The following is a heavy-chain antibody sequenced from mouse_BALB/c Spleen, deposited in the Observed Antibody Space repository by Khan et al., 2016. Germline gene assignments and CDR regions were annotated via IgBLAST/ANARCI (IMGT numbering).Heavy chain of an antibody. CDR1: GYTFSSYW. Sequence: QVQLQQSGAELMKPGASVKISCTATGYTFSSYWIEWVKQRPGHGLEWIGEILPGSDSTNYDEQFKGKATFTADTSSNTAYMQLSSLTSEDSAVYYCAVSRLYFDYWGQGTTLTVSS. CDR3: AVSRLYFDY. J-gene: IGHJ2*01. D-gene: IGHD3-2*02. V-gene: IGHV1-9*01. CDR2: ILPGSDST.